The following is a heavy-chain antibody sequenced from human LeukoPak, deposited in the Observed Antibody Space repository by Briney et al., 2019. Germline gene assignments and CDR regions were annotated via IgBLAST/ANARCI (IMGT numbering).Heavy chain of an antibody. J-gene: IGHJ4*02. CDR2: ISSNGGGT. CDR1: GFTFSSYA. D-gene: IGHD6-6*01. Sequence: GGSLRLSCVASGFTFSSYAMSWVRQAPGKGLEWVSAISSNGGGTFYADSVKGRFTVSRDNSKITLSLQMNSLRAEDTAVYFCVKEGSSSSRNFDYWGQGTLVTVSS. V-gene: IGHV3-23*01. CDR3: VKEGSSSSRNFDY.